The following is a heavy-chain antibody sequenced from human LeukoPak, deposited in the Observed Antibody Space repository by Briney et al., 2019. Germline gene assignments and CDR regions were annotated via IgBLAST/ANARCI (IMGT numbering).Heavy chain of an antibody. D-gene: IGHD3-16*01. Sequence: TSVKVSCKASGFTLTSSAMQWVRQARGQRLEWIGWIVVGSGSTNYAQKFQERVTITRDMSTSTAYMELSSLRSEDTAVYYCASRPLRYYYYGMDVWGQGTTVTVSS. J-gene: IGHJ6*02. V-gene: IGHV1-58*02. CDR3: ASRPLRYYYYGMDV. CDR1: GFTLTSSA. CDR2: IVVGSGST.